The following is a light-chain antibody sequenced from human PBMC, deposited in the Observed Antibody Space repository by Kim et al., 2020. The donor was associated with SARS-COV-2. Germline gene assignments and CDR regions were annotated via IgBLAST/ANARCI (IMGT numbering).Light chain of an antibody. CDR1: QSVGTS. Sequence: EIVLTQSPGTLSLSPGERATLSCRASQSVGTSLAWYQHKHGQAPRLLIFDASNRATGIPARFSGSGSGTYFTLTITGLEPEDFAVYYCQQRADWPPLTFGGGTKVDIK. J-gene: IGKJ4*01. CDR3: QQRADWPPLT. CDR2: DAS. V-gene: IGKV3-11*01.